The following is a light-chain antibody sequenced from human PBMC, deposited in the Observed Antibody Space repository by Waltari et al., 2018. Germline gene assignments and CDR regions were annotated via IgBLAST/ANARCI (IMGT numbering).Light chain of an antibody. J-gene: IGLJ2*01. CDR3: QSADNSGTVI. V-gene: IGLV3-25*03. Sequence: SDEVTQPPSVSVSAGQTARITCSGDALRKQYGDWYQQKPGQAPVVIIYKDIERPSGIPERFSGSTSGTTVTLTISGVQAEDEADYYCQSADNSGTVIFGGGTKVTVL. CDR2: KDI. CDR1: ALRKQY.